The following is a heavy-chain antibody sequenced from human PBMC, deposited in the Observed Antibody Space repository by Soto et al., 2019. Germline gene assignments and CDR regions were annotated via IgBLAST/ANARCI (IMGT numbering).Heavy chain of an antibody. CDR2: IFHSGST. CDR3: ASLDGYNRAFDY. D-gene: IGHD5-12*01. CDR1: GGSIRSNNW. V-gene: IGHV4-4*02. J-gene: IGHJ4*02. Sequence: PSETLSLTCAVSGGSIRSNNWWSWVRQPPGKGLEWIGEIFHSGSTNYNPSLKTRLTISVDKSKNQFSLKLSSVTAADTAVYYCASLDGYNRAFDYWGQGTLVTVSS.